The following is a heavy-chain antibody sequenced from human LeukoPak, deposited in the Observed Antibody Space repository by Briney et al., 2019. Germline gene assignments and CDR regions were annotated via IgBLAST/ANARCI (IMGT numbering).Heavy chain of an antibody. V-gene: IGHV4-34*01. CDR1: GGSFSGYY. CDR3: ARGRLVRRYDFWSGYPNWLDP. Sequence: SETLSLTCAVYGGSFSGYYWSWIRQPPGKGLEWIGEINHSGSTNYNPSLKSRVTISVDTSKNQFSLKLSSVTAADTAVYYCARGRLVRRYDFWSGYPNWLDPWGQGTLVTVSS. J-gene: IGHJ5*02. D-gene: IGHD3-3*01. CDR2: INHSGST.